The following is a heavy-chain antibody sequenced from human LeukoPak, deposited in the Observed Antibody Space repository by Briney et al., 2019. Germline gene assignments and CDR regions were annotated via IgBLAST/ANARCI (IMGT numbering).Heavy chain of an antibody. CDR1: GDSVSSYY. J-gene: IGHJ6*03. D-gene: IGHD4-17*01. CDR2: ISSGNT. Sequence: SETLSLTCRVSGDSVSSYYWSWIGQPPGKGLEWIDYISSGNTNYNPSLKSRVTISVDTSKNQFSLSLNSVTAADTAVYYCARIDYGDYNFYYYYMDVWGKGTTVTVSS. V-gene: IGHV4-59*02. CDR3: ARIDYGDYNFYYYYMDV.